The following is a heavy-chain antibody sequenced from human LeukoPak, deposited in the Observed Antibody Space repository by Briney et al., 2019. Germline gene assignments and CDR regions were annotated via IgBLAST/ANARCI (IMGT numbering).Heavy chain of an antibody. CDR2: ISGSGGST. D-gene: IGHD3-10*01. V-gene: IGHV3-23*01. J-gene: IGHJ4*02. CDR3: ATDGSGSYYNGWDDY. Sequence: GGSLRLSCAASGFTFSSYAMSWVRQAPGKGLEWVSAISGSGGSTYYADSVKGRFTISRDNSKNTLYLQMNSLRAEDTAVYYCATDGSGSYYNGWDDYRGQGTLVTVSS. CDR1: GFTFSSYA.